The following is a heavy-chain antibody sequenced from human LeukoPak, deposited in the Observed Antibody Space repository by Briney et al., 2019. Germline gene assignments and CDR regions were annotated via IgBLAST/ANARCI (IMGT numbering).Heavy chain of an antibody. CDR3: ARDPYNGYYGDDYYYYMDV. Sequence: GGSLRLSCAASGFTFSNYNMNWVRQTPGKGLEWVSSITRDSIYTFYADSVKGRFTISRDNAKNSLSLQMNSLRAEDTAVYYCARDPYNGYYGDDYYYYMDVWGIGTTVTISS. D-gene: IGHD4-17*01. V-gene: IGHV3-21*01. J-gene: IGHJ6*03. CDR2: ITRDSIYT. CDR1: GFTFSNYN.